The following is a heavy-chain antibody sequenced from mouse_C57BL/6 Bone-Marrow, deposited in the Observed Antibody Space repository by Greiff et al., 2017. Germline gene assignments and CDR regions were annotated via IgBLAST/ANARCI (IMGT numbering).Heavy chain of an antibody. V-gene: IGHV1-82*01. CDR2: IYPGDGDT. CDR1: GYAFSSSW. Sequence: QVQLKESGPELVKPGASVKISCKASGYAFSSSWMNWVKQRPGKGLEWIGRIYPGDGDTNYNGKFKGKATLTADKSSSTAYMQLSSLTSEDSAVYFCARRRGFAYWGQGTLVTVSA. J-gene: IGHJ3*01. CDR3: ARRRGFAY.